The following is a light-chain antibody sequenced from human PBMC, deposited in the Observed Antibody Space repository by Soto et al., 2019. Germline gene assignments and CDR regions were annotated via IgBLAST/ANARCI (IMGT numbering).Light chain of an antibody. CDR1: SNDIGAFNY. V-gene: IGLV2-14*01. Sequence: QSALTQPASVSGSPGQSITISCTGTSNDIGAFNYVSWYQQQAGKAPKLILSEVSSRPSGISFRFSGSKSGNTASLTISGLQPGDEADYYCCSYSRGSTLRFGGGTKLTVL. CDR2: EVS. J-gene: IGLJ2*01. CDR3: CSYSRGSTLR.